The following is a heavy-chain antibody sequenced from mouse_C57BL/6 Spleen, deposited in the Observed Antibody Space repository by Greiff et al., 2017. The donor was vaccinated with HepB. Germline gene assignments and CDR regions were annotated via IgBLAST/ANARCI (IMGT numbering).Heavy chain of an antibody. D-gene: IGHD2-1*01. CDR1: GFTFSSYT. CDR2: ISGGGGNT. V-gene: IGHV5-9*01. J-gene: IGHJ2*01. Sequence: EVKLMESGGGLVKPGGSLKLSCAASGFTFSSYTMSWVRQTPEKRLEWVATISGGGGNTYYPDSVKGRFTISRDNAKNTLYLQMSSLRSEDTALYYCARQYGNSYYFDYWGQGTTLTVSS. CDR3: ARQYGNSYYFDY.